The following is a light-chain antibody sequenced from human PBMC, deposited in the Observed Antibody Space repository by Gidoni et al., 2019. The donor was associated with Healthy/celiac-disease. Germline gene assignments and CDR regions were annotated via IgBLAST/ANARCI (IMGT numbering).Light chain of an antibody. CDR2: GAS. J-gene: IGKJ3*01. Sequence: EIVLTQSPGTLSLSPGERATLSCRASHSVSSSYLAWYQQKPGQAPRLLIYGASSRATGIPDRFSGSGSGTDFTLTISRLEPEDFAVYYCQQYGSSFTFXPXTKVDIK. CDR3: QQYGSSFT. V-gene: IGKV3-20*01. CDR1: HSVSSSY.